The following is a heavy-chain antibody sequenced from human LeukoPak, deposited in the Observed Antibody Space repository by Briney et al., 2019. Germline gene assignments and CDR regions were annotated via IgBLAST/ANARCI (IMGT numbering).Heavy chain of an antibody. D-gene: IGHD6-13*01. CDR3: ARGVVAAAGRTFDF. CDR1: GDSFSYFY. CDR2: IYNSGST. Sequence: PSETLSLTCTVSGDSFSYFYWSWIRQPPGKGLEWIGYIYNSGSTSYNPSLRSRVTISLDTSKNQFSLKLSSVTAAGTAIYYCARGVVAAAGRTFDFWGQGTLVTVSS. J-gene: IGHJ4*02. V-gene: IGHV4-59*01.